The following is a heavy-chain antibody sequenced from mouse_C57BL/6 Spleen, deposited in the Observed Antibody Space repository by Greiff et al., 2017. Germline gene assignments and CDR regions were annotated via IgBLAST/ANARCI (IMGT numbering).Heavy chain of an antibody. CDR2: LNPGRGGT. D-gene: IGHD2-4*01. CDR3: ARDGVYDYDY. Sequence: LLESGAELVRPGTSVKVSCKASGYAFTNYLIEWVKQRPGQGLEWIGVLNPGRGGTNYNEKFKGKATLTADKSSSTAYMQLSSLTSEDSAVYFCARDGVYDYDYWGQGTTLTVSS. J-gene: IGHJ2*01. CDR1: GYAFTNYL. V-gene: IGHV1-54*01.